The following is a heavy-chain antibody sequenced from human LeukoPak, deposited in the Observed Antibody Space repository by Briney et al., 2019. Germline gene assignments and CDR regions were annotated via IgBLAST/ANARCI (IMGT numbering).Heavy chain of an antibody. V-gene: IGHV1-69*13. CDR1: GGTFSSYA. CDR3: ARDSGSYYSNYFDY. J-gene: IGHJ4*02. CDR2: IIPIFGTA. Sequence: ASVKVSCKASGGTFSSYAISWVRQAPGQGLEWMGGIIPIFGTANYAQKFQGRVTITVDESTSTAYMELSSLRSEDTAVYYCARDSGSYYSNYFDYWGQGTLVTVSS. D-gene: IGHD1-26*01.